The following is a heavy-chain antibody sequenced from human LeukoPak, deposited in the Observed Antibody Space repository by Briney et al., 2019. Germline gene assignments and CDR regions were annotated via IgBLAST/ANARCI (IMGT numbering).Heavy chain of an antibody. CDR3: TTPKERRYDILTGYYYYYGMDV. J-gene: IGHJ6*02. Sequence: PGGSLRLSCAASGFTFSNAWMSWVRQAPGKGLEWVGRIKSKTDGGTTDYAAPVKGRFTISRDDSKNTLYLQMNSLKTEDTAVYYCTTPKERRYDILTGYYYYYGMDVWGQGTTVTVSS. V-gene: IGHV3-15*01. D-gene: IGHD3-9*01. CDR2: IKSKTDGGTT. CDR1: GFTFSNAW.